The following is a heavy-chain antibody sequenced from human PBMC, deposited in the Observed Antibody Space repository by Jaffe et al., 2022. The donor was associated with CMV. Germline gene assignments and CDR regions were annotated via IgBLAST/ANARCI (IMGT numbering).Heavy chain of an antibody. Sequence: QVQVVQSGAEVKKPGASVKVSCKASGYTSDNYAFTWVRQAPGQGLEWVAWISAYNADTNYAHVVQDRVTVTIDTSTSSAYMELRSLTSDDTAIYYCAGSGDSSLYFLEYWGQGTLVTVSS. V-gene: IGHV1-18*01. CDR3: AGSGDSSLYFLEY. J-gene: IGHJ4*02. D-gene: IGHD1-26*01. CDR1: GYTSDNYA. CDR2: ISAYNADT.